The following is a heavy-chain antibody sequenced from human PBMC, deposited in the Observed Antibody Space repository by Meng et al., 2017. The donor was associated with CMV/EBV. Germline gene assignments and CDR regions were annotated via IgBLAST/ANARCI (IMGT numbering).Heavy chain of an antibody. J-gene: IGHJ6*02. CDR3: AKAPRDYYGMDV. Sequence: GGSLRLSCAASGFTFSSYAMHWVRQAPGKGLEWVAVISYDGSNKYYADSVKGRFTISRDNSKNTLYLQMNSLRAEDTAVYYCAKAPRDYYGMDVWGQGTTVTVSS. CDR2: ISYDGSNK. CDR1: GFTFSSYA. V-gene: IGHV3-30-3*01.